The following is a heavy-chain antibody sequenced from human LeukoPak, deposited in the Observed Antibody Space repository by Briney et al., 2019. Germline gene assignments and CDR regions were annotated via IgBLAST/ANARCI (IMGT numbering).Heavy chain of an antibody. J-gene: IGHJ4*02. Sequence: PSETLSLTCAVYGGSLSSYYCSWIRHPPGKGLEWIGHITHSGSTNYNPSLKNRVTVSVDASKNQFSLKLSSVTAADTAVYYCTYTGWYKVPDYWGQGTLVTVPS. CDR1: GGSLSSYY. D-gene: IGHD6-19*01. CDR2: ITHSGST. V-gene: IGHV4-34*01. CDR3: TYTGWYKVPDY.